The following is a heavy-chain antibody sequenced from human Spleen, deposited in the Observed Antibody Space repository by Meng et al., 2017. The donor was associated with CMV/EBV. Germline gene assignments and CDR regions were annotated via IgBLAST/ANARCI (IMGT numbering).Heavy chain of an antibody. CDR3: ARSTLVVTPPGI. V-gene: IGHV1-46*01. Sequence: ASVKVSCKASGYTFTSYYMHWVRQAPGQGLEWMGIINPSGGSTSYAQKFQGRVTMTRDTSTSTVYMELSSLRSDDTAAYYCARSTLVVTPPGIWGQGTMVTVSS. D-gene: IGHD3-22*01. J-gene: IGHJ3*02. CDR2: INPSGGST. CDR1: GYTFTSYY.